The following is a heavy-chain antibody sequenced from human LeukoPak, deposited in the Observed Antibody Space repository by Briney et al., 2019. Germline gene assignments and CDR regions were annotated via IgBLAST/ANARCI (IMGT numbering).Heavy chain of an antibody. D-gene: IGHD1-26*01. Sequence: GSLILSCVASGFTFRNYNLNWVRPAPGKGLEWVSSITSGGYIFSADSVKGRFTISRDNTKNSLYLQMSSLRAEDTAVYYCATYSGTYRDHWGQGTLVTVSS. CDR2: ITSGGYI. CDR1: GFTFRNYN. J-gene: IGHJ4*02. V-gene: IGHV3-21*01. CDR3: ATYSGTYRDH.